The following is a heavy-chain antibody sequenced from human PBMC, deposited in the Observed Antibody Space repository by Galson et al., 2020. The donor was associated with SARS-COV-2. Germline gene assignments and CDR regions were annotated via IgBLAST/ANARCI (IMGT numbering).Heavy chain of an antibody. V-gene: IGHV4-39*01. CDR2: IYYSGST. J-gene: IGHJ6*02. CDR3: ARVTMVRGVVSLGGYYYYGMDV. CDR1: GGSISSSSYY. D-gene: IGHD3-10*01. Sequence: ASETLSLTCTVSGGSISSSSYYWGWIRQPPGKGLEWIGSIYYSGSTYYNPSLKSRVTISVDTSKNQFSLKLSSVTAADTAVYYCARVTMVRGVVSLGGYYYYGMDVWGQGTTVTVSS.